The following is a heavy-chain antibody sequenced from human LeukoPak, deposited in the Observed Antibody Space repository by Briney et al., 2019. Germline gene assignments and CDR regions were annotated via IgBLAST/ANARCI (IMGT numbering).Heavy chain of an antibody. Sequence: SVKVSCKASGGTFSSYVISWVRQAPGQGLEWMGGIIPIFGTPSYAQKFQGRVTITADESTSATYMELTSLRSEDTAVYYCARALRSLSGDFDYYFDYWGQGTPVTVSS. D-gene: IGHD3-9*01. J-gene: IGHJ4*02. V-gene: IGHV1-69*13. CDR1: GGTFSSYV. CDR3: ARALRSLSGDFDYYFDY. CDR2: IIPIFGTP.